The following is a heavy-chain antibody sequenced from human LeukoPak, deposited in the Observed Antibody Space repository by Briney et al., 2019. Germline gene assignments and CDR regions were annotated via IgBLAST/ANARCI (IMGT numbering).Heavy chain of an antibody. D-gene: IGHD4-17*01. J-gene: IGHJ2*01. V-gene: IGHV3-21*01. CDR2: ISSSSSYI. CDR3: ARDTVTTIPPYWYFDL. Sequence: GGALRLSRAASGVTLSGYSMNWVRQAPGKGVEWGSSISSSSSYIYYADSVKGRFTLSRDNAKNSLYLQTNSLRAEDTAVYYCARDTVTTIPPYWYFDLWGRGTLVTVSS. CDR1: GVTLSGYS.